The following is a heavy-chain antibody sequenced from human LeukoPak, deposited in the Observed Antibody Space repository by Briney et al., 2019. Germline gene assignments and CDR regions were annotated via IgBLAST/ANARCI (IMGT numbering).Heavy chain of an antibody. CDR3: ARGGSRRLGELSLYRY. D-gene: IGHD3-16*02. CDR1: GGSFSGYY. CDR2: INHSGST. J-gene: IGHJ4*02. Sequence: SETLSLTCAVYGGSFSGYYWSWIRQPPGKGLEWIGEINHSGSTNYNPSLKSRVTISVDTSKNQSSLKLSSVTAADTAVYYCARGGSRRLGELSLYRYWGQGTLVTVSS. V-gene: IGHV4-34*01.